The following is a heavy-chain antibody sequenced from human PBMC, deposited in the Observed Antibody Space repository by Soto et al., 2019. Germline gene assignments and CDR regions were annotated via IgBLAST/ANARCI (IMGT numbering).Heavy chain of an antibody. V-gene: IGHV4-30-2*01. CDR1: GGSISSGGYS. D-gene: IGHD3-22*01. J-gene: IGHJ4*02. CDR2: IYHSGST. CDR3: ARVYYYDSSGYYFDY. Sequence: SETLSLTCAVSGGSISSGGYSWSWIRQPPGRGLEWIGYIYHSGSTYYNPSLKSRVTISVDRSKNQFSLKLSSVTAADTAVYYCARVYYYDSSGYYFDYWGQGTLVTVSS.